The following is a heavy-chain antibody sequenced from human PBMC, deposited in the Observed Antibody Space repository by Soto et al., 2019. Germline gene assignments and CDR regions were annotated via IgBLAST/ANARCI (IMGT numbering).Heavy chain of an antibody. CDR2: ITSSGSTI. CDR3: ARFGRIYDSSVSFDY. D-gene: IGHD3-22*01. Sequence: GGSLRLSCAASGFTFSDYYMSWIRQAPGKGLEWVSYITSSGSTIYYADSVKGRFTISRDNAKNSLYLQLNSLRAEDTAVYYCARFGRIYDSSVSFDYWGQGTLVTVSS. J-gene: IGHJ4*02. CDR1: GFTFSDYY. V-gene: IGHV3-11*01.